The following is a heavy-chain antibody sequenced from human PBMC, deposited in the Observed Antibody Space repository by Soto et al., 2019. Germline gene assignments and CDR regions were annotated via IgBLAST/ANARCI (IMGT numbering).Heavy chain of an antibody. V-gene: IGHV3-30-3*01. Sequence: QVQLVESGGGVVQPGRSLRLSCAASGFTFSSYAMHWVRQAPGKGLEWVAVISYDGSNKYYADSVKGRFTISRDNSENTLYLQMNSLRAEDTAVYYCARESSSFDYYYGMDVWGQGTTVTVSS. J-gene: IGHJ6*02. CDR2: ISYDGSNK. CDR3: ARESSSFDYYYGMDV. D-gene: IGHD6-6*01. CDR1: GFTFSSYA.